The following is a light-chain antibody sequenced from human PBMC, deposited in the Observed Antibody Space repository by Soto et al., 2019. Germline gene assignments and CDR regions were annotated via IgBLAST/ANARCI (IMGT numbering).Light chain of an antibody. CDR3: HQTFSFSNS. V-gene: IGKV1-39*01. J-gene: IGKJ2*03. CDR1: QNIRTY. CDR2: ASS. Sequence: DIQMTQSPSSLSASVGDRVTINCRASQNIRTYLNWYQKKPGGAPKLLISASSSLQSGVPSRFSGSGSGTDFSLTISSLQPEDFATYYCHQTFSFSNSFGQGTKLDIK.